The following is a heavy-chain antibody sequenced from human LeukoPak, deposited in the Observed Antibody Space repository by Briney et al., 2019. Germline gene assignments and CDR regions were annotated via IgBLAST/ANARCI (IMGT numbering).Heavy chain of an antibody. CDR1: GGTFSSYA. CDR2: IIPIFGTA. Sequence: ASVKVSCKASGGTFSSYAISWVRQAPGQGLEWVGGIIPIFGTANYAQKFQGRVTITADESTSTAYMELSSLRPEDAAVYYCARGNRHYYYYYYMDVWGKGTTVTVSS. D-gene: IGHD1-14*01. V-gene: IGHV1-69*13. CDR3: ARGNRHYYYYYYMDV. J-gene: IGHJ6*03.